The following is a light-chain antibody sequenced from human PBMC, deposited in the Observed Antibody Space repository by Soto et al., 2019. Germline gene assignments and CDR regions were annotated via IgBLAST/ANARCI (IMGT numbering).Light chain of an antibody. V-gene: IGLV2-14*01. CDR3: SSYTSSSLYL. Sequence: QSALTQPASVSGSPGQSITISCTGTSSDVGGYNYVSWYQQHPGKAPKLMIYEVSNRPSGVSNRFSGSKSGNTASLTISGLQAEDEADYYCSSYTSSSLYLFGTGTKVTLL. CDR1: SSDVGGYNY. CDR2: EVS. J-gene: IGLJ1*01.